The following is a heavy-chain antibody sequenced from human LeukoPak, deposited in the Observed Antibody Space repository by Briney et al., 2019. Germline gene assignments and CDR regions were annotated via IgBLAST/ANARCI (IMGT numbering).Heavy chain of an antibody. CDR2: IIPILGSA. V-gene: IGHV1-69*13. CDR1: GGTFSSYA. J-gene: IGHJ5*02. D-gene: IGHD6-13*01. CDR3: ATGGIIAAAHNWFDP. Sequence: GASVKVSCKASGGTFSSYAISWVRQAPGQGLEWMGGIIPILGSANYAQKFQGRVTITADESTSTAYMELSSLRSEDTAVYYCATGGIIAAAHNWFDPWGQGTLVTVSS.